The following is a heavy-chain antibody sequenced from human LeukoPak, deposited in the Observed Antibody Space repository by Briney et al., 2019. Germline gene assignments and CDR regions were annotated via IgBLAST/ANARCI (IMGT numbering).Heavy chain of an antibody. Sequence: KPSETLSLTCTVSGVSINSHYLNWIRQPPGKGLEWIGYIYGSGRTNYNPSLKSRVTMSVDTSKSQFSLNLNSLTAADTAVYYCLVSPNQDFFDYWRQGPLVTVSS. CDR2: IYGSGRT. D-gene: IGHD6-6*01. J-gene: IGHJ4*02. CDR3: LVSPNQDFFDY. CDR1: GVSINSHY. V-gene: IGHV4-4*09.